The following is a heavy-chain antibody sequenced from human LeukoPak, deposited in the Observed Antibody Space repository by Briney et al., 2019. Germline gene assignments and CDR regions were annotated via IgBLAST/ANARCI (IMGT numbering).Heavy chain of an antibody. V-gene: IGHV4-61*02. J-gene: IGHJ4*02. CDR3: ARGSYYNY. CDR1: GGSISSGSYY. D-gene: IGHD3-10*01. CDR2: IYTSGST. Sequence: SQTLSLTCTVSGGSISSGSYYWSWLRQPAGKGLEWIGRIYTSGSTNYNPSLKSRVTISVDTSKNQFSLKLSSVTAADTAVYYCARGSYYNYWGQGTLVTVSS.